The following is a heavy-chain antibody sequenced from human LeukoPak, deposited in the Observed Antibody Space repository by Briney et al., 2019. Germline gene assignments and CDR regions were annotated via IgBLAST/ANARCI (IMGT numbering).Heavy chain of an antibody. Sequence: SETLSLTCGVSGDSMSGYYWSWIRQPPGKGLEWIGYVYYGGSTDYSPSLKSRLTISADTSKNQFSLKLSSVTAADTAVYYCASHRRSHGSEYWGQGTLVTVSS. V-gene: IGHV4-59*01. D-gene: IGHD3-10*01. CDR2: VYYGGST. J-gene: IGHJ4*02. CDR3: ASHRRSHGSEY. CDR1: GDSMSGYY.